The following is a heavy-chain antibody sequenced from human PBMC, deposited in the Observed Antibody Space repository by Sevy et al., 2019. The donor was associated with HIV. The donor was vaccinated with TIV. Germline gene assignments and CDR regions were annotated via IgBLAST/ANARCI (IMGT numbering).Heavy chain of an antibody. Sequence: GESLKISCVASGFSFSSYEMNWVRQAPGKGLEWVSYITNSGSTIYYSDSVKGRFTVSRDNARNSLYLQMNNLRAEDTAVYYCARDLPPSATTVAHFDCWGQGTLVTVSS. CDR1: GFSFSSYE. J-gene: IGHJ4*02. D-gene: IGHD4-17*01. V-gene: IGHV3-48*03. CDR2: ITNSGSTI. CDR3: ARDLPPSATTVAHFDC.